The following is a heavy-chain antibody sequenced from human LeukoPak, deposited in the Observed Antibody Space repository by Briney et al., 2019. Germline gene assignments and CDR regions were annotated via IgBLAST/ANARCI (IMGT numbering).Heavy chain of an antibody. Sequence: ASVNVSCKASGYTFTGYYMNWVRQAPGQGLEWMGWINPKSGDTKYSQRFQGRVTMTRDTSISTAYMELSRLRSDDTAVYYCARGNDILTGYPSRDYWGQGTLVTVSS. CDR3: ARGNDILTGYPSRDY. D-gene: IGHD3-9*01. J-gene: IGHJ4*02. V-gene: IGHV1-2*02. CDR2: INPKSGDT. CDR1: GYTFTGYY.